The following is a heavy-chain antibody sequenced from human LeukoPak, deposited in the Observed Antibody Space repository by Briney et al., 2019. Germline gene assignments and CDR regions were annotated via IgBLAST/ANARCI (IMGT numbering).Heavy chain of an antibody. J-gene: IGHJ4*02. CDR3: ANRGSY. D-gene: IGHD3-16*01. CDR2: ISYDGSNK. V-gene: IGHV3-30-3*01. CDR1: GFTFSSYA. Sequence: PGGSLRLSCAASGFTFSSYAMHWVRQAPGKGLEWVAVISYDGSNKYYADSVKGRFTISRDNSKNTLYLQMSSLRAEDTAVYYCANRGSYWGQGTLVTVSS.